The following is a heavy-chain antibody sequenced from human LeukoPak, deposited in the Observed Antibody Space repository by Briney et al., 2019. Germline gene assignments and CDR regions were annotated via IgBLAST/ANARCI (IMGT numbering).Heavy chain of an antibody. J-gene: IGHJ4*02. CDR3: AKITKATTPNY. CDR2: ITGSGRKT. D-gene: IGHD4-17*01. Sequence: PGGSLRLSCAASGLIFSNYAMNWVRQASGKGLEWVSGITGSGRKTYYADSVKGRFSISRDNSKNTVYLQMSDLRAEDTAVYYCAKITKATTPNYWGQGTLVTVSS. V-gene: IGHV3-23*01. CDR1: GLIFSNYA.